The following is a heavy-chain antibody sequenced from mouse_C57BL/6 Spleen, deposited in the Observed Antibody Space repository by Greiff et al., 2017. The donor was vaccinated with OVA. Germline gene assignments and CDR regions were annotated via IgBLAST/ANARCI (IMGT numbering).Heavy chain of an antibody. CDR3: ASSKDYGGRFDH. D-gene: IGHD2-4*01. J-gene: IGHJ2*01. CDR2: IYPRSGNT. V-gene: IGHV1-81*01. CDR1: GYTFTSYG. Sequence: QVQLQQSGAELARPGASVKLSCKASGYTFTSYGISWVKQRTGQGLEWIGEIYPRSGNTYYKEKFKGKATLTADKASSTAYMELRSLTSEDSAVYFCASSKDYGGRFDHWGQGTTLTVSS.